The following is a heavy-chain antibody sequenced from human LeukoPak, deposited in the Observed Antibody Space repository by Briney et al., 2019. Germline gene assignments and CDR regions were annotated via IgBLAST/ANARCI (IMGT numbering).Heavy chain of an antibody. CDR3: ARDLGSGDHGLLV. D-gene: IGHD2-21*02. Sequence: PGGSLRLFCAASGLNFYSYTMNWVRQAPGKGLELISYISRTGTTIYYADSVKGRFTISRDNAKNSLYLQMNSLRSEDTGLYFCARDLGSGDHGLLVWGQGTLLTVSS. CDR2: ISRTGTTI. J-gene: IGHJ4*02. V-gene: IGHV3-48*04. CDR1: GLNFYSYT.